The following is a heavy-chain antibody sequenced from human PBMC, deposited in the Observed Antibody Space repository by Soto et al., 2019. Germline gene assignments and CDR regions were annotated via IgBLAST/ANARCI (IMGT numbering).Heavy chain of an antibody. CDR2: IDYSGTI. J-gene: IGHJ6*02. Sequence: PSETLSLTCNASGGSVSSSDSAWGWIRQSPGKGLEWIGTIDYSGTIYYIPSLKSRITISIDTSKNQFSLMLNSVTAADTAMYYCSRDGASSSCHGMDVWGQGTPVTVSS. CDR3: SRDGASSSCHGMDV. CDR1: GGSVSSSDSA. V-gene: IGHV4-39*07. D-gene: IGHD6-19*01.